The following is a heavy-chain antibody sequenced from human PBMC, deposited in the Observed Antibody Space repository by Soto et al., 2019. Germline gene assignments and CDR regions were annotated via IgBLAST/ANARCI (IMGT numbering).Heavy chain of an antibody. CDR2: IIPIFGTA. Sequence: GASVKVSCKASGGTFSSYAISWVLQAPGQGLEWMGGIIPIFGTANYAQKFQGRVTITADESTSTAYMELSSLRSEDTAVYYCARDRRITMVRGVINADFEYWGQGTWVSVSS. CDR3: ARDRRITMVRGVINADFEY. J-gene: IGHJ4*02. CDR1: GGTFSSYA. V-gene: IGHV1-69*13. D-gene: IGHD3-10*01.